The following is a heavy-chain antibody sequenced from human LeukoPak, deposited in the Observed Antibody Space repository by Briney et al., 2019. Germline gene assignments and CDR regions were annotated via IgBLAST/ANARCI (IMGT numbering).Heavy chain of an antibody. CDR1: GFTFSNFW. CDR2: IHVIGGNT. CDR3: TRDRSYGFDP. J-gene: IGHJ5*02. Sequence: GGSLRLSCAASGFTFSNFWMHWVRQAPGKGLVWLSRIHVIGGNTSYVGSVKGRFIISRDNAKKKVYLQMNNLRVDDTALYFCTRDRSYGFDPWGQGTLVTVSS. D-gene: IGHD3-16*01. V-gene: IGHV3-74*01.